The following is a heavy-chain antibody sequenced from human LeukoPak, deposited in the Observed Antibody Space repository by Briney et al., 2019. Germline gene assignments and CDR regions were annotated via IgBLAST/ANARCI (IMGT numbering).Heavy chain of an antibody. J-gene: IGHJ6*03. CDR2: IIPIFGTA. CDR3: ARDEAAATPYYYYYYMDV. Sequence: SVKVSCKASGYTFTSYAISWVRQAPGQGLEWMGGIIPIFGTANYAQKFQGRVTITTDESTSTAYMELSSLRSEDTAVYYCARDEAAATPYYYYYYMDVWGKGTTVTVSS. V-gene: IGHV1-69*05. CDR1: GYTFTSYA. D-gene: IGHD2-2*01.